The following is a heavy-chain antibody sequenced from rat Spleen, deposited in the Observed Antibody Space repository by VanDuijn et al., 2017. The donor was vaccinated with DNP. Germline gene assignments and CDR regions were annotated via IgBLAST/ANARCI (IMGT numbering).Heavy chain of an antibody. CDR1: GFTFSNYG. D-gene: IGHD1-2*01. CDR3: ARTNSYIYEY. J-gene: IGHJ2*01. CDR2: ISPSGGST. V-gene: IGHV5-19*01. Sequence: EVQLVESDGGLVRPGRSLKLSCAASGFTFSNYGMHWIRQAPTKGLEWVASISPSGGSTYYRDSLKGRFTISRDNAKNTQYLQVDSLRSEDTATYYCARTNSYIYEYWGQGVMVTVSS.